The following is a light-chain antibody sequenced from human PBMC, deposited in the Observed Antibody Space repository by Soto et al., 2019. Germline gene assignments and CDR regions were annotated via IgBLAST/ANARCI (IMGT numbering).Light chain of an antibody. V-gene: IGKV3-15*01. CDR2: GAS. CDR1: QSVSSN. Sequence: EIVMTQSPATLSVSPGERATLSCRASQSVSSNFAWYQQKPGQAPRLLIYGASTRATGIPARFSGSGSGTEFTLTISSLQSEDFAFYDCQQYNNWPPWTFGQGTKVEIK. CDR3: QQYNNWPPWT. J-gene: IGKJ1*01.